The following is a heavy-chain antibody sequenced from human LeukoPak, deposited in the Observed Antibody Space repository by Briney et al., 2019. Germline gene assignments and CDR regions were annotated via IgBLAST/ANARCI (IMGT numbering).Heavy chain of an antibody. V-gene: IGHV3-66*02. CDR3: ARLESTEGTLY. CDR2: IYSVGTT. J-gene: IGHJ4*02. CDR1: GFTVSSNY. D-gene: IGHD5/OR15-5a*01. Sequence: GGSLRLSCEDSGFTVSSNYMSWVRQAPGKGLEWVSVIYSVGTTYYADSVKGRFTISRDTSKNTVSLQMNSLRAEDTAVYYCARLESTEGTLYWGQGTLVTVSS.